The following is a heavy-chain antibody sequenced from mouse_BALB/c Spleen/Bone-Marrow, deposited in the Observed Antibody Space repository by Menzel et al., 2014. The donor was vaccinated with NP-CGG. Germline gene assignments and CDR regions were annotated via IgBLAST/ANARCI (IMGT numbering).Heavy chain of an antibody. D-gene: IGHD1-1*01. CDR3: ARDENYDIYWYFDV. Sequence: EMMLVESGGGLVQPGGSLRLSCATSGFTFTDYYMSWVRQTPGKALEWLGFIRNKANGYTADYSVSVKGRFTISRDNSQNILYLQMNTLRAEDSATYYCARDENYDIYWYFDVWGAGTTVTVSS. CDR1: GFTFTDYY. V-gene: IGHV7-3*02. J-gene: IGHJ1*01. CDR2: IRNKANGYTA.